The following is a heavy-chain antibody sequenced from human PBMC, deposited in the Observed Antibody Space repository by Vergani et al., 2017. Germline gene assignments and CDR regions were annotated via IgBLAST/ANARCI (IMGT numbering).Heavy chain of an antibody. V-gene: IGHV5-51*01. CDR2: IYPGDSDT. Sequence: EVQLVQSGAEVKKPGESLKISCKGSGYSFTSYWIGWVRQMPGKGLEWMGIIYPGDSDTRYSPSFQGQVTISADKSISTAYLQWSNLKASDTAMYYCARQVMSAGTTVTPVDYWGQGTLVTVSS. D-gene: IGHD4-17*01. J-gene: IGHJ4*02. CDR3: ARQVMSAGTTVTPVDY. CDR1: GYSFTSYW.